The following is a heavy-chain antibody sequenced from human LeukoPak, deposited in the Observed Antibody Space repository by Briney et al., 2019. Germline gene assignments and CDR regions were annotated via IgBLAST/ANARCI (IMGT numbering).Heavy chain of an antibody. D-gene: IGHD2-15*01. CDR1: GYSISSGYY. V-gene: IGHV4-38-2*02. CDR2: IYHSGST. Sequence: SETLSLTCTVSGYSISSGYYWGWIRQPPGKGLEWIGSIYHSGSTYYNQSLKSRVTISVDTSKNQFSLKLSSVTAADTAVYYCARPSVGPAATFDFWGQGTRITVTS. CDR3: ARPSVGPAATFDF. J-gene: IGHJ4*02.